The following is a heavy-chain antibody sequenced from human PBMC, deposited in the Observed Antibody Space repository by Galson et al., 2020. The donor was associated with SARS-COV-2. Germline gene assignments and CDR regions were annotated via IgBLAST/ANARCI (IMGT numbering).Heavy chain of an antibody. CDR1: GYTLTELS. CDR2: FDPEDGET. J-gene: IGHJ3*02. CDR3: ATAAIFGVVIYTCNI. Sequence: ASVTVSCKVSGYTLTELSMHWVRQAPGKGLEWMGGFDPEDGETIYAQKFQGRVTMTEDTSTDTAYMELSSLRSEDTAVYYCATAAIFGVVIYTCNIGGQGTMVTVSS. D-gene: IGHD3-3*01. V-gene: IGHV1-24*01.